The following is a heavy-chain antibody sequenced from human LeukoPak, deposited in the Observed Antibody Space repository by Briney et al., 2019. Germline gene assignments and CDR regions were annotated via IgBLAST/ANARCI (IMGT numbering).Heavy chain of an antibody. J-gene: IGHJ4*02. V-gene: IGHV3-33*01. CDR3: TYFGY. Sequence: GGSLRLSCAASGVTFIKDGMHCIREALGKGLEGVALTLWDGNNKYYADSVRGRFTISRDNAKNTLYRQMNRLRAEDTAVYYCTYFGYWGQGTLVTVSS. CDR2: TLWDGNNK. CDR1: GVTFIKDG.